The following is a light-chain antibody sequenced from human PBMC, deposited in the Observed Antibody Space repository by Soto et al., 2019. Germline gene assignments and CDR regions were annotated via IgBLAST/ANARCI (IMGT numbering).Light chain of an antibody. J-gene: IGKJ1*01. Sequence: DIQMTQSPSSLSSSVGDRVTITCRASQSISSYLYWYQQKPGKAPKLLIYAASSLQSGVPSRFSGSGPGTDFTLTISSQQPEDFATYYCQQSYSTPTWTFGQGTKVEIK. CDR3: QQSYSTPTWT. CDR2: AAS. V-gene: IGKV1-39*01. CDR1: QSISSY.